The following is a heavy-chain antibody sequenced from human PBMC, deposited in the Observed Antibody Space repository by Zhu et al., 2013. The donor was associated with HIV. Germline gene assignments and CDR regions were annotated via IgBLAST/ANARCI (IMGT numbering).Heavy chain of an antibody. Sequence: QVQLVQSGAEVKKPGSSVKVSCKASGGTFSSYAISWVRQAPGQGLEWMGGIIPIFGTANYAQKFQGRVTITADESTSTAYMELSSLRSEDTAVYYCARGQVAAGSRWGYYYYYGMDVWGQGTTVTVSS. V-gene: IGHV1-69*01. J-gene: IGHJ6*02. CDR2: IIPIFGTA. D-gene: IGHD6-13*01. CDR3: ARGQVAAGSRWGYYYYYGMDV. CDR1: GGTFSSYA.